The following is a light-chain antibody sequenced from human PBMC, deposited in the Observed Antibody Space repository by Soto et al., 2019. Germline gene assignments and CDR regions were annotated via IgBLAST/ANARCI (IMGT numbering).Light chain of an antibody. CDR2: YAS. CDR1: QSVSNN. V-gene: IGKV3-15*01. Sequence: EIMMTQSPATLSVSPGERATLSCRASQSVSNNLAWYQQKPGQAPRLLIYYASTRATGIPARFSGSGSGTEFTLTISSLQSEAVALYYCQQYNNWPPITFGQGTRLEIK. J-gene: IGKJ5*01. CDR3: QQYNNWPPIT.